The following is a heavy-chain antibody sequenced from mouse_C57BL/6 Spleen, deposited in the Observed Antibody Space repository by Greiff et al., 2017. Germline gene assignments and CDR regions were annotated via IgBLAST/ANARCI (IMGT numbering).Heavy chain of an antibody. J-gene: IGHJ4*01. CDR3: ARGANWDNYAMDY. D-gene: IGHD4-1*01. CDR1: GFTFSDYG. CDR2: ISSGSSTI. V-gene: IGHV5-17*01. Sequence: EVQLKESGGGLVKPGGSLKLSCAASGFTFSDYGMHWVRQAPEKGLEWVAYISSGSSTIYYADTVKGRFTISRDNAKNTLFLQMTSLRSEDTAMYYCARGANWDNYAMDYWGQGTSVTVSS.